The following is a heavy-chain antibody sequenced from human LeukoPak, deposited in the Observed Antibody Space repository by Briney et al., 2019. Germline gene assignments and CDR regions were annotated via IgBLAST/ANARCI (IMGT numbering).Heavy chain of an antibody. Sequence: GGSLRLSCAASGFTFSNYGMHWVRQAPGKGLEWVAVIWYDGSDKYYADSVKGRFTISRDNSRNTLFLQMNSLRAEDTAVYYCARESGYTVGYWGQGTLVTVSS. CDR2: IWYDGSDK. CDR3: ARESGYTVGY. CDR1: GFTFSNYG. D-gene: IGHD5-18*01. V-gene: IGHV3-33*01. J-gene: IGHJ4*02.